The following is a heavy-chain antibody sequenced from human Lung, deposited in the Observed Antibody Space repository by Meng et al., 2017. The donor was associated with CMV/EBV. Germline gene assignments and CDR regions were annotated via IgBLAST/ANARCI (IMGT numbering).Heavy chain of an antibody. D-gene: IGHD3-22*01. Sequence: GSLRLXXAVYGGSFSGYDWSWIRQSPGKGLEWIGEINHRGSTNYNPSLKSRLTISVDTSKNQFSLKLNSVTAADTAVYYCARGSTSVTMIVVVITAASLVYDSWGQGXLVTVSS. CDR2: INHRGST. CDR3: ARGSTSVTMIVVVITAASLVYDS. V-gene: IGHV4-34*01. CDR1: GGSFSGYD. J-gene: IGHJ4*02.